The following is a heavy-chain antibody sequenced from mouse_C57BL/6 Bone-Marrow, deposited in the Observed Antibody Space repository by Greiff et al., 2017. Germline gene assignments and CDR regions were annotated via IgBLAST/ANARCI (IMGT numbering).Heavy chain of an antibody. D-gene: IGHD2-5*01. J-gene: IGHJ4*01. CDR3: TGGNYSTSYAMDY. V-gene: IGHV6-3*01. CDR2: IRLKSDNYAT. CDR1: GFTFSNYW. Sequence: EVKVEESGGGLVQPGGSMKLSCVASGFTFSNYWMNWVRQSPEKGLEWVAQIRLKSDNYATHYAESVKGRFTISRDDSKSSVYLQMNNLRAEDTGIYYYTGGNYSTSYAMDYWGQGTSVTVSS.